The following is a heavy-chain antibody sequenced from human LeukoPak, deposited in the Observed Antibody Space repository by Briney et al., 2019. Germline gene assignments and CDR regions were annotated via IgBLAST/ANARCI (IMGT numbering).Heavy chain of an antibody. CDR1: GXSISXGYY. J-gene: IGHJ4*02. CDR2: XXXSGST. D-gene: IGHD3-10*01. Sequence: XETXSXTXXVSGXSISXGYYWGXXXXXPXXXXXXXGXXXXSGSTYYNPSLKSRVTISVDTSKNQFSLKLSSVTAADTAVYYCARGLIGMSARYGSGSQDYWGQGTLVTVSS. CDR3: ARGLIGMSARYGSGSQDY. V-gene: IGHV4-38-2*02.